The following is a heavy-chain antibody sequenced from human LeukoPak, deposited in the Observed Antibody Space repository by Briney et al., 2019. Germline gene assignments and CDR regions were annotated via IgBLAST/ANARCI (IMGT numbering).Heavy chain of an antibody. J-gene: IGHJ4*02. V-gene: IGHV1-3*01. Sequence: ASVKVSCKASGYTFTSYAMHWVRQAPGQRLEWMGWINAGNGNTKYSQKFQGRVTFSRDTSASTAYMEVSSLRSEDTAVFYCARENSGYDYSFDYWGQGTLVTVSS. D-gene: IGHD5-12*01. CDR1: GYTFTSYA. CDR2: INAGNGNT. CDR3: ARENSGYDYSFDY.